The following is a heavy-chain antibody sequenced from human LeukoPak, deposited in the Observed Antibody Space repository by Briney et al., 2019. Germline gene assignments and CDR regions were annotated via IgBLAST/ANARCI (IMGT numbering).Heavy chain of an antibody. CDR1: GFTFSNAW. Sequence: GGSLRLSCAASGFTFSNAWMSWVRQAPGKGLEWVSSISSSSSYIYYADSVKGRFTISRDNAKNSLYLQMNSLRAEDTAVYYCARDAGAILWIGDYYYYGMDVWGQGTTVTVSS. D-gene: IGHD2-21*01. CDR2: ISSSSSYI. CDR3: ARDAGAILWIGDYYYYGMDV. J-gene: IGHJ6*02. V-gene: IGHV3-21*01.